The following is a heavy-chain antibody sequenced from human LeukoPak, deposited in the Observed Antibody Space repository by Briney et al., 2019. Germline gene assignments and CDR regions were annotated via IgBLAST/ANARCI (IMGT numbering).Heavy chain of an antibody. D-gene: IGHD6-6*01. CDR3: ARLLGSSEIDY. CDR2: LYYSVTT. CDR1: GGSISSINYY. J-gene: IGHJ4*02. V-gene: IGHV4-39*01. Sequence: SDTLSLTCTVSGGSISSINYYWGWIRQPPGEGLEWIGGLYYSVTTYYNPSLKSRVTISVDTSKNQFSLKLSSVTAADTAVYYCARLLGSSEIDYWGQGTLVTVSS.